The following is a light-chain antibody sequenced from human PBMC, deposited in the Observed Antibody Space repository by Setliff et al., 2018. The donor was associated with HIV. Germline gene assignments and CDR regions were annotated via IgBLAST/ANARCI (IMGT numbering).Light chain of an antibody. Sequence: QSVLTQPASVSGSPGQSINISCTGSSSDVGSPSSSVSWYQQNPGEVPKLLIYEVTRRPSGISDRFSGSKSDNTASLTISGLQTEDEADYYCCSYGRGDIWIFGGGTKVTVL. CDR1: SSDVGSPSS. J-gene: IGLJ2*01. V-gene: IGLV2-23*02. CDR3: CSYGRGDIWI. CDR2: EVT.